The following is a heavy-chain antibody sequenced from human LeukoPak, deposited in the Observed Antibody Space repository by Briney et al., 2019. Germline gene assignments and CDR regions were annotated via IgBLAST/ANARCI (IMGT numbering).Heavy chain of an antibody. D-gene: IGHD2-15*01. CDR1: GGSISNYY. CDR2: IYYSGST. V-gene: IGHV4-59*01. J-gene: IGHJ3*02. Sequence: SETLSLTCTVSGGSISNYYWSWIRQPPGKGLEWIGYIYYSGSTNYNPSLKSRVTISVDTSKNQFSLKLSSVTAADTAVYYCARARLGYCSGGSCSRSAFDIWGQGTMVTVSS. CDR3: ARARLGYCSGGSCSRSAFDI.